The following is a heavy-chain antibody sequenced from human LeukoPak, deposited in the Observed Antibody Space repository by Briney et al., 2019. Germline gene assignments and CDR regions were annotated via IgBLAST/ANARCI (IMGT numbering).Heavy chain of an antibody. CDR1: GGPISSYY. D-gene: IGHD2-2*01. CDR2: IYYSGST. V-gene: IGHV4-59*01. J-gene: IGHJ4*02. Sequence: SETLSLTCTVSGGPISSYYWSWLRQPPGKGLEWIGYIYYSGSTNYNPSLKSRVTISVDTSKNQFSLKLSSVTAADTAVYYCARAGGYQLPHSWGQGTLVTVS. CDR3: ARAGGYQLPHS.